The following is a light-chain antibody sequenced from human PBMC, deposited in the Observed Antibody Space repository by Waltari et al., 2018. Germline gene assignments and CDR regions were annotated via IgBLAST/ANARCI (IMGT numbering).Light chain of an antibody. V-gene: IGLV2-14*03. CDR1: RSDVGGYDF. J-gene: IGLJ1*01. CDR3: ASYTSSSNFV. CDR2: YVT. Sequence: ALNQPGPVSGSPGQSITLSCTGTRSDVGGYDFFSWLRQHPEKAPNLIFFYVTERPSGISARFSGSKSGNTASLTISGLQADDEADYYCASYTSSSNFVFGSGTTVTV.